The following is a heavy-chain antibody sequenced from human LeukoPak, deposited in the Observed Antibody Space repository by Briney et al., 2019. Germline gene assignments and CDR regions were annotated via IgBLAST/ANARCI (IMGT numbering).Heavy chain of an antibody. CDR1: GGSISSGSYY. V-gene: IGHV4-61*01. CDR3: ARDAGHQLSRRNYYAMDV. J-gene: IGHJ6*02. D-gene: IGHD1-1*01. Sequence: PSQTLSLTCTVSGGSISSGSYYWSWIRQPPGKGLEWIGYIYYSGSTNYNPSLKSRVTISVDTSKNQFSLKLSSVTAADTAVYYCARDAGHQLSRRNYYAMDVWGQGTTVTVSS. CDR2: IYYSGST.